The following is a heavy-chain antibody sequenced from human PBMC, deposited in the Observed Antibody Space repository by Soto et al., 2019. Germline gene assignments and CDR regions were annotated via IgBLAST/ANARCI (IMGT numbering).Heavy chain of an antibody. D-gene: IGHD2-15*01. V-gene: IGHV3-48*02. J-gene: IGHJ4*02. Sequence: PGGSLRLSCAASGFIFNTYSMNWVRPAPGKGLEWVSYISASSQTIFYADSVRGRFTISRDNANNSIYLQMVSLRDEDTAVYYCARTLSWRRGPFDSWGQGTLVTVSS. CDR1: GFIFNTYS. CDR3: ARTLSWRRGPFDS. CDR2: ISASSQTI.